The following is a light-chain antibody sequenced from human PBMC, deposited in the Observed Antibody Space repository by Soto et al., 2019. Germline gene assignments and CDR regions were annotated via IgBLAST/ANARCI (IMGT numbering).Light chain of an antibody. CDR3: QQYDNSLYA. J-gene: IGKJ2*01. V-gene: IGKV3-20*01. CDR1: QSVDSSY. Sequence: ENVLTQSPGTLSLSPGERATLSCRASQSVDSSYLAWYQQKPGQAPRLLIYGTSRRATGISDRFSGSGSGTDFALTINRLESKDVSVYYCQQYDNSLYAFGQGTKLEIK. CDR2: GTS.